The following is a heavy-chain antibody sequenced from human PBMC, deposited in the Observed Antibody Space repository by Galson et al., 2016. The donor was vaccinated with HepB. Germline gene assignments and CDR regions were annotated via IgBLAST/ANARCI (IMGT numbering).Heavy chain of an antibody. CDR3: ARHKVSATEGGVDA. D-gene: IGHD6-13*01. Sequence: SETLSLTCSISGGSLTTYYLNWIRQPPGKGLEWIGNVSDSGRPTYNPSLESRVTISIDPSKKQFSLTLTSVTAADTAVYYCARHKVSATEGGVDAWGQGTLVTVSA. J-gene: IGHJ5*02. CDR1: GGSLTTYY. CDR2: VSDSGRP. V-gene: IGHV4-59*01.